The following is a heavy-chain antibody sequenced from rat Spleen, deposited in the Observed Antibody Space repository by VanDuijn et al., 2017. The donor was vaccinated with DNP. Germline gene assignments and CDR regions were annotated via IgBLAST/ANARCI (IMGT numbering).Heavy chain of an antibody. V-gene: IGHV2-1*01. CDR3: ARSGTTMGTLFFDY. D-gene: IGHD4-3*01. CDR1: GFSLTSYS. Sequence: QVQLKESGPDLVQPSQTLSLTCTVSGFSLTSYSVHWLRQPPGAGLEWVGTIWSGGNIDYNSGLRSRLSISRDTSKSQVFLEMSSVQTEDTAMYFCARSGTTMGTLFFDYWGQGVMVTVSS. J-gene: IGHJ2*01. CDR2: IWSGGNI.